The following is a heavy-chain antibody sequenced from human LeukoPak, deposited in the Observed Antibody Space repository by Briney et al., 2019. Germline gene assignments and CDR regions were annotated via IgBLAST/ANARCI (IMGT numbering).Heavy chain of an antibody. CDR1: GFTFSDYP. CDR3: ARDHNWGFDY. Sequence: GGSLRLSCAASGFTFSDYPINWVRQTPGKGLEWVSYISSTGVIYYADSVRGRFSISRDNAMNSVYMQMNSLRAEDTALYYCARDHNWGFDYWGRGTLVTVSS. CDR2: ISSTGVI. D-gene: IGHD7-27*01. V-gene: IGHV3-69-1*01. J-gene: IGHJ4*02.